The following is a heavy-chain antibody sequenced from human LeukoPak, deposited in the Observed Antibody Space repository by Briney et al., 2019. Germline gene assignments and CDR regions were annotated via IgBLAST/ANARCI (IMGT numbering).Heavy chain of an antibody. CDR3: ARPGDSSGYSEY. J-gene: IGHJ3*01. V-gene: IGHV4-4*02. Sequence: PSETLSLTCAVSGGSMSSTKWWSWVRQSPEKGLEWIGESYHSGSTNYNPSLKSRITISVDKSKNQVSLNLSSVTAADTAVYYCARPGDSSGYSEYWGQGTMVTVSS. CDR1: GGSMSSTKW. CDR2: SYHSGST. D-gene: IGHD3-22*01.